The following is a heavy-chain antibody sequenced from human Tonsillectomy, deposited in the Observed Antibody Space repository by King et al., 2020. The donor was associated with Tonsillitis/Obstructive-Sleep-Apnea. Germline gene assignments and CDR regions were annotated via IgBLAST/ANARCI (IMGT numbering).Heavy chain of an antibody. Sequence: VQLQQWGAGLLKPSETLSLTCAVYGGSFSGYYWSWIRQPPGKGLEWIGEINHSGSTNYNPSLQSRVTISIDTSKNQFSLKLSSVTAADTAVDYCVREKIVVVTAVRGGGFDHWGQGTLVTVSS. CDR2: INHSGST. CDR3: VREKIVVVTAVRGGGFDH. D-gene: IGHD2-21*02. V-gene: IGHV4-34*01. J-gene: IGHJ4*02. CDR1: GGSFSGYY.